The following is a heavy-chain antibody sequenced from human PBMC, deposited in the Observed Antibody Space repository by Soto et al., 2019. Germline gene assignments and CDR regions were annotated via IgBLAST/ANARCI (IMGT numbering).Heavy chain of an antibody. CDR3: ARDTTVTTFNWFDH. CDR2: IIPILGIA. Sequence: QVQLVQSGAEVKKPGSSVKVSCKASGGTFSSYTISWVRQAPGQGLEWMGRIIPILGIANYAQKFQGRVTITADQSTSTAYMELSSLRSEDTAVYYWARDTTVTTFNWFDHWGQGTLVTVSS. CDR1: GGTFSSYT. J-gene: IGHJ5*02. V-gene: IGHV1-69*08. D-gene: IGHD4-17*01.